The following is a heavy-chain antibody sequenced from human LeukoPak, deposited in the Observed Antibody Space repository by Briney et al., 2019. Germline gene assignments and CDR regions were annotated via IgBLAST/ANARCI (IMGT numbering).Heavy chain of an antibody. CDR1: GGTFSSYA. Sequence: VASVKVPCKASGGTFSSYAISWVRQAPGQGLEWMGRIIPIFGTANYAQKFQGRVTITTDESTSTAYMELSSLRSEDTAVYYCARAMVRGLIQGWFDPWGQGTLVTVSS. D-gene: IGHD3-10*01. J-gene: IGHJ5*02. CDR3: ARAMVRGLIQGWFDP. CDR2: IIPIFGTA. V-gene: IGHV1-69*05.